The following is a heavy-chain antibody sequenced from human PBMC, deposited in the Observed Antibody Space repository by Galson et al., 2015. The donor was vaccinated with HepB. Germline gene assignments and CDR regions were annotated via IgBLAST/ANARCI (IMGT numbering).Heavy chain of an antibody. CDR3: AKTSDTAMVAYNWFDP. CDR2: ISWNSAGI. D-gene: IGHD5-18*01. CDR1: GFTFDNYA. Sequence: SLRLSCAASGFTFDNYAMHWVRQAPGKGLEWVSGISWNSAGIGYADSVKGRFTISRDNAKNSLYLQMNSLRAEDTALYYCAKTSDTAMVAYNWFDPWGQGTLVTVSS. V-gene: IGHV3-9*01. J-gene: IGHJ5*02.